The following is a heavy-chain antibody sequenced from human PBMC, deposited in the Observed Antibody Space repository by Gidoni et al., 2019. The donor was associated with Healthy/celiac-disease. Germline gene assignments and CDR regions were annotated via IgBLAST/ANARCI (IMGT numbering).Heavy chain of an antibody. CDR1: GYTFTGYY. CDR3: ARESGITGTKDDWYFDL. D-gene: IGHD1-20*01. CDR2: INPNSGGT. J-gene: IGHJ2*01. V-gene: IGHV1-2*06. Sequence: QVQLVQSGAEVKKPGASVKVSCKASGYTFTGYYMHWVRQAPGQGLEWMGRINPNSGGTNYAQKFQGRVTMTRDTSISTAYMELSRLRSDDTAVYYCARESGITGTKDDWYFDLWGRGTLVTVSS.